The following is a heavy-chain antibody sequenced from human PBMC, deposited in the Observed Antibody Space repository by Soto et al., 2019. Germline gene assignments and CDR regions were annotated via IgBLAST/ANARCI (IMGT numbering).Heavy chain of an antibody. Sequence: GGSLRLSCAASGFTFSIYEMNWVRQAPGKGLEWVSYISTSGNIIHYADSVKGRFTISRDNAKNSLYLQMNSLRAEDTAVYYCARDIDYYDSSGYQDYWGQGALVTAPQ. CDR3: ARDIDYYDSSGYQDY. D-gene: IGHD3-22*01. CDR1: GFTFSIYE. J-gene: IGHJ4*02. V-gene: IGHV3-48*03. CDR2: ISTSGNII.